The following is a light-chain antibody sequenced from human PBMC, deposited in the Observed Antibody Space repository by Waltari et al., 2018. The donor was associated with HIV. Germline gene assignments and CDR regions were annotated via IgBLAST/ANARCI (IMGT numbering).Light chain of an antibody. J-gene: IGLJ2*01. CDR3: QVWDTSSDHVI. Sequence: SFVLTQPPSVSVAPGQTARITCGGNNIGRKNVHGYQQKPGQAPVVVVHDYTDRPSGIPERFSGSNSGNTATLTISRVEAGDEADYHCQVWDTSSDHVIFGGGTKLTVL. V-gene: IGLV3-21*02. CDR1: NIGRKN. CDR2: DYT.